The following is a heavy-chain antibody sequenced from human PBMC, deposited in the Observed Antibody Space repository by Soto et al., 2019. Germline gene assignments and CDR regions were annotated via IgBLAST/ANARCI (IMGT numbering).Heavy chain of an antibody. J-gene: IGHJ4*02. D-gene: IGHD3-3*01. CDR2: INHSGST. CDR3: ARGYYDFWSGYYPSFDY. V-gene: IGHV4-34*01. Sequence: QVQLQQWGAGLLKPSETLSLTCAVYGGSFSGYYWSWIRQPPGKGLEWIGEINHSGSTNYNPSLKSRVTITVNTSKNQFSLKLSSVTAADTALYYCARGYYDFWSGYYPSFDYWGQGTLVTVSS. CDR1: GGSFSGYY.